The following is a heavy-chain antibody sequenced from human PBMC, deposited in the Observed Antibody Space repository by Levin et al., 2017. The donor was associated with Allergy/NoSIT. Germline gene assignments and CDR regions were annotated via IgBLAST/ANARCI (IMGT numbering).Heavy chain of an antibody. CDR1: GFIFADSY. V-gene: IGHV1-2*04. Sequence: ASVKVSCKASGFIFADSYIHWVRQTPGQGLEWMGWVYPKSGGTTYAQKFQGWVTMTRDMSITTAYMELNRLSSDDTAIYYCARSAVKKWDLPTSLGMDVWGQGTTVAVSS. J-gene: IGHJ6*02. CDR2: VYPKSGGT. CDR3: ARSAVKKWDLPTSLGMDV. D-gene: IGHD1-26*01.